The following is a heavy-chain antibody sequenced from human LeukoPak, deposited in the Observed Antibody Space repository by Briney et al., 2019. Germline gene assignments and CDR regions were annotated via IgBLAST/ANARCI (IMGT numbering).Heavy chain of an antibody. D-gene: IGHD3-9*01. CDR3: ARDHLYYEILGPRFDN. V-gene: IGHV1-2*02. CDR1: GYSFTGYY. CDR2: INPNSGDT. Sequence: ASVKVSCKASGYSFTGYYMHWVRQAPGQGLEWMGWINPNSGDTKYAQKFQGSVTMTRDTSISTPYMELTRLRADDTAVYYCARDHLYYEILGPRFDNWGQGTRVTVSS. J-gene: IGHJ4*02.